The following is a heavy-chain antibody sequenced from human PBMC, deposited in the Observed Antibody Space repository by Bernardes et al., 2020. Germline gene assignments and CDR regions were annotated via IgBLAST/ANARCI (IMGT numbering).Heavy chain of an antibody. V-gene: IGHV3-53*01. Sequence: GGSLRLSCAASGFTVSNNYMSWVRKAPGKGLEWVSVIYSGGTTYYADSVKGRFTISRDNSKNTLYLQMNSLRAEDTAVYYCARGIGMTTVTYFDYWGQGTLVTVSS. CDR2: IYSGGTT. CDR3: ARGIGMTTVTYFDY. J-gene: IGHJ4*02. D-gene: IGHD4-17*01. CDR1: GFTVSNNY.